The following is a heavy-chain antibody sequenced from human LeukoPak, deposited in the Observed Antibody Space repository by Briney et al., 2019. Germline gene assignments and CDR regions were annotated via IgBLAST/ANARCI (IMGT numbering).Heavy chain of an antibody. D-gene: IGHD6-13*01. CDR2: ISVYNGNT. CDR3: ARAGYSSSWYSNTVQYYNYGMDV. J-gene: IGHJ6*02. CDR1: GYTFTSYG. Sequence: ASVKVSCKASGYTFTSYGISWVRQAPGQGLEWMGWISVYNGNTNYAQNLQGRVTMTTDTSTSTAYMELRSLRSDDTAVYYCARAGYSSSWYSNTVQYYNYGMDVWGQGTTVTVSS. V-gene: IGHV1-18*01.